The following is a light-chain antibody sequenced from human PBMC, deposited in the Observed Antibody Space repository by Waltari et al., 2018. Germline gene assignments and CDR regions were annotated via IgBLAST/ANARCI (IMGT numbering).Light chain of an antibody. CDR2: QDM. Sequence: SYELTQPPSVSVSPGQTATITCSADQLGDKFVAWYQQKSGQSPVLVIYQDMKRPSGIPARVSGSNSGNTATLTISGTQVDDEADFYCQAWDTTIVVFGGGTKLTVL. CDR3: QAWDTTIVV. CDR1: QLGDKF. V-gene: IGLV3-1*01. J-gene: IGLJ2*01.